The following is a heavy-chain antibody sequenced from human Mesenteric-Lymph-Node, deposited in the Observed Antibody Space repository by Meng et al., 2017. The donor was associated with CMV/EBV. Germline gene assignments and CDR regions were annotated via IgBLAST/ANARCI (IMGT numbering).Heavy chain of an antibody. CDR3: AKDDWERGVVDS. Sequence: GESLKISCAASGFTFSSYSMNWIRQAPGKGLEWVPVMSGSGGVTNYADSVKGRFTISRDNSKSTLFLQMNSLRVDDTAVYYCAKDDWERGVVDSWGQGALVTVSS. CDR1: GFTFSSYS. D-gene: IGHD1-26*01. CDR2: MSGSGGVT. J-gene: IGHJ4*02. V-gene: IGHV3-23*01.